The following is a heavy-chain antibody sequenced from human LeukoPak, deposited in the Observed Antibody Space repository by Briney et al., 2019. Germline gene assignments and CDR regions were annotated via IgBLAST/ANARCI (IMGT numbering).Heavy chain of an antibody. D-gene: IGHD6-13*01. CDR3: ARVPAAGTGYDY. V-gene: IGHV4-38-2*02. CDR1: GYSISSGYY. CDR2: IYHSGST. J-gene: IGHJ4*02. Sequence: SETLSLTCTVSGYSISSGYYWGWIRQPPGSGLEWIATIYHSGSTYYNSSLKSRAIILIDTSRNQFSLKLSSVTAADTAVYYCARVPAAGTGYDYWGQGTLVTVSS.